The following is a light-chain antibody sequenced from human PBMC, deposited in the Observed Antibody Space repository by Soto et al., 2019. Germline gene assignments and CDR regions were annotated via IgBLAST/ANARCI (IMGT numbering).Light chain of an antibody. CDR1: SGYSNYK. CDR2: VGTGGSVG. V-gene: IGLV9-49*01. J-gene: IGLJ2*01. Sequence: QLVLTQPPSASASLGASVTLTCTLSSGYSNYKVDWYQQRPGKGPRFVMRVGTGGSVGSKGDGIPDRFSVLGSGLNRYLTIKNIQEEDESDYHCGADHGSGSNFVFYVVFGGGTKLTVL. CDR3: GADHGSGSNFVFYVV.